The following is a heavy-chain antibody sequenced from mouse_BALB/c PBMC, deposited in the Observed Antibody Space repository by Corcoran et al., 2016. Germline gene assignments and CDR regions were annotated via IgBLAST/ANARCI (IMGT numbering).Heavy chain of an antibody. V-gene: IGHV9-1*02. CDR2: INTYTGEP. D-gene: IGHD1-1*01. CDR1: GYTFTNYG. J-gene: IGHJ2*01. CDR3: ARAATVVDFDY. Sequence: QIRLVQSGPELKKPGETVKISCKASGYTFTNYGMNWVKQAPGKGLKWMGWINTYTGEPTYADDFKGRFAFSLETSASTAYLQINNLKNEDMATYFCARAATVVDFDYWGQGTTLTVSS.